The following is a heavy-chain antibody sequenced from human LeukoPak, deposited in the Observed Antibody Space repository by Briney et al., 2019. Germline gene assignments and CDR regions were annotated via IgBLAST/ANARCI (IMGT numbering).Heavy chain of an antibody. CDR2: INHNGNVN. D-gene: IGHD1-26*01. CDR3: ARAFSGGAIDY. J-gene: IGHJ4*02. V-gene: IGHV3-7*04. Sequence: GGSLRLSCAASGFTFSSYWMNWARQAPGKGLEWVASINHNGNVNYYVDSVKGRFTISRDNAKNSLYLQMNSLRAEDTAVYYCARAFSGGAIDYWGQGTLVTVSS. CDR1: GFTFSSYW.